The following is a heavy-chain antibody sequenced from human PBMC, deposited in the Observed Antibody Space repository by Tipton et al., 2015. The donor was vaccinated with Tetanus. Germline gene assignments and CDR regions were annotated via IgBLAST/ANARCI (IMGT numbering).Heavy chain of an antibody. CDR2: IIPSGGNT. V-gene: IGHV1-46*01. CDR3: ARSKGGTLEYYAIKS. J-gene: IGHJ4*02. CDR1: GYTFINHN. Sequence: QSGAEVKKPGASVKASCQASGYTFINHNMHWVRQAPGQGLEWMGIIIPSGGNTRHARKFQGRLTITADRSTSTAHMSLSSLRSEDTAVYYCARSKGGTLEYYAIKSGGQGTLVLFSS. D-gene: IGHD3-3*01.